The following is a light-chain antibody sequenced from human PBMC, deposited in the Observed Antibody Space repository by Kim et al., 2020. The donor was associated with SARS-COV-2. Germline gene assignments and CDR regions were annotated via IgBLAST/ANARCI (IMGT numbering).Light chain of an antibody. Sequence: VTTPATSSRSRLANTYGHWYQQRPGSAPTTVIYEDNQRPSGVPDRFSGSIDSSSNSASLTISGLKTEDEADYYCQSYDSSNVVFGGGTQLTVL. CDR3: QSYDSSNVV. J-gene: IGLJ2*01. V-gene: IGLV6-57*02. CDR2: EDN. CDR1: RSRLANTY.